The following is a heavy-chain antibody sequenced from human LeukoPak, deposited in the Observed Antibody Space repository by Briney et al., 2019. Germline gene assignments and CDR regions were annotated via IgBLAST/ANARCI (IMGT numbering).Heavy chain of an antibody. D-gene: IGHD3-10*01. Sequence: GGSLRLSCAASGFTFSSYSMNWVRQAPGKGLEWVSSISSSSSCIYYADSVKGRFTISRDNAKNSLYLQMNSLRAEDTAVYYCARDNYGSGSWGSLKAFDIWGQGTMVTVSS. CDR3: ARDNYGSGSWGSLKAFDI. CDR1: GFTFSSYS. CDR2: ISSSSSCI. J-gene: IGHJ3*02. V-gene: IGHV3-21*01.